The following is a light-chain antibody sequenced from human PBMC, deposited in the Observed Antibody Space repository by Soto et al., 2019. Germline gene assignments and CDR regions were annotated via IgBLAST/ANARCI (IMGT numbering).Light chain of an antibody. CDR1: SSDIGYYDY. CDR2: EVT. CDR3: SSYTTSATVA. J-gene: IGLJ2*01. Sequence: QSALTQPASVSGSPGQSITLSCTGSSSDIGYYDYVSWYQQHPGKAPKLMISEVTNRPSGVSNRFSGSKSGNTASLTISGLQAEDEADYYCSSYTTSATVAFGGGTKLTVL. V-gene: IGLV2-14*01.